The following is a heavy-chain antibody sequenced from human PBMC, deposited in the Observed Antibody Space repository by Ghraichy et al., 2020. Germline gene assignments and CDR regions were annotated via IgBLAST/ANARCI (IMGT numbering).Heavy chain of an antibody. J-gene: IGHJ3*02. D-gene: IGHD5-18*01. CDR2: ISSSSSYI. CDR1: GFTFSSYS. Sequence: GGSLRLSCAASGFTFSSYSMNWVRQAPGKGLEWVSSISSSSSYIYYADSVKGRFTISRDNAKNSLYLQMNSLRAEDTAVYYCARDSVQLFRADAFDIWGQGTMVTVSS. CDR3: ARDSVQLFRADAFDI. V-gene: IGHV3-21*01.